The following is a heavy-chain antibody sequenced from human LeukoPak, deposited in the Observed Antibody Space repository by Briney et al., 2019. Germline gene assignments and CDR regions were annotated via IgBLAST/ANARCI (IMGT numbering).Heavy chain of an antibody. V-gene: IGHV3-11*01. CDR3: ARVMCTNGVCYRPHPIDH. CDR1: GFTFSDYY. CDR2: ISSSGSTI. Sequence: GGSLRLSCAASGFTFSDYYMSWIRQAPGKGLEWVSYISSSGSTIYYADSVKGRFTISRDNAKNSLYLQMNSLRAEDTAVYYCARVMCTNGVCYRPHPIDHWGQGTLVTVSS. J-gene: IGHJ4*02. D-gene: IGHD2-8*01.